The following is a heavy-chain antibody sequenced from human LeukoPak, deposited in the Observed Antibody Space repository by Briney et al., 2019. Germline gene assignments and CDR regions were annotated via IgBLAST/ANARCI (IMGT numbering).Heavy chain of an antibody. J-gene: IGHJ4*02. V-gene: IGHV3-53*01. D-gene: IGHD1-20*01. CDR1: GFTFSDYW. Sequence: GGSLRLSCAASGFTFSDYWIHWVRQAPGKGLEWVSVIYSGGSTYYADSVKGRFTISRDNSKNTLYLQMNSLRAEDTAVYYCARGIAGPDYWGQGTLVTVSS. CDR2: IYSGGST. CDR3: ARGIAGPDY.